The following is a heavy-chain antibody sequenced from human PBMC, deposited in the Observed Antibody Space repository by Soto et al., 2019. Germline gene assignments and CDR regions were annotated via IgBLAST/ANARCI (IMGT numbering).Heavy chain of an antibody. V-gene: IGHV3-30*03. J-gene: IGHJ3*02. CDR3: ARDRGARDAFYI. CDR2: ISSDGNNQ. Sequence: QVQLVESGGGVVQPGRSLRLSCAASGFTSSTFVIHWVRQAPGKGLEWLAVISSDGNNQYYADSVKGRFTISSDNSRKSLSLQAKSLRVEEMAIYFCARDRGARDAFYIWGQGTMLPGS. D-gene: IGHD3-10*01. CDR1: GFTSSTFV.